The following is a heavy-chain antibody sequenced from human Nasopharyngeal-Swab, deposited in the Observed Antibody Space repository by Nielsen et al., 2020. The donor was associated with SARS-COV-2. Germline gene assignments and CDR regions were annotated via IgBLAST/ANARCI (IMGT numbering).Heavy chain of an antibody. J-gene: IGHJ5*01. CDR3: ARGLVDVNMMLVVIGFSYWLDS. D-gene: IGHD3-22*01. CDR1: GGSFSDYY. V-gene: IGHV4-34*01. Sequence: SETPSLTCAVYGGSFSDYYWTWIRQTPGKGLEWIGEINHRGTTTYNPSLKSRVSISADTSKNQFSLNLSSVTAADTAVYYCARGLVDVNMMLVVIGFSYWLDSWGQGTLVTVPQ. CDR2: INHRGTT.